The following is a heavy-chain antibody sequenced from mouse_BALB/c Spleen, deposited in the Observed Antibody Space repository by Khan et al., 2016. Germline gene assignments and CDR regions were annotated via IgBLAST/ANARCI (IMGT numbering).Heavy chain of an antibody. V-gene: IGHV1S29*02. J-gene: IGHJ1*01. CDR1: GYTFTDYT. CDR3: GRGRAWCFDV. Sequence: VQLQQSGPELVKPGASVKISCKASGYTFTDYTMHWVKQSHGKSLEWIGYIYPYNGDTGYNQKFKSKATLTVDNSSSTASMELRSLTSEDSADYYCGRGRAWCFDVWGAGTTVTVSS. D-gene: IGHD3-3*01. CDR2: IYPYNGDT.